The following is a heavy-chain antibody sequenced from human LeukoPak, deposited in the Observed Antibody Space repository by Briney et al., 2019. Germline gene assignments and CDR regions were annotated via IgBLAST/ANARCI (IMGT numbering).Heavy chain of an antibody. CDR1: GGSISSSSYY. Sequence: SETLSLTCTVSGGSISSSSYYWGWIRQPPGKGLEWIGSIYYSGRTYYNPSLKSRVTISVDRSKNQFSLKLSSVTAADTAVYYCARNSGYDVNYFDYWGQGTLVTVSS. CDR2: IYYSGRT. J-gene: IGHJ4*02. D-gene: IGHD5-12*01. CDR3: ARNSGYDVNYFDY. V-gene: IGHV4-39*07.